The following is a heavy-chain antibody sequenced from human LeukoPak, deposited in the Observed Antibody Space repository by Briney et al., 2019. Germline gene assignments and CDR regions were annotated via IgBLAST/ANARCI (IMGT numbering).Heavy chain of an antibody. D-gene: IGHD3-3*01. J-gene: IGHJ4*02. CDR1: GGSIRSSYYY. CDR2: INHSGST. V-gene: IGHV4-39*07. Sequence: SETLSLTCTVSGGSIRSSYYYWGWIRQPPGKGLEWIGEINHSGSTNYNPSLKSRVTISVDTSKNQFSLKLSSVTAADTAVYYCATFTIFGVVITDYWGQGTLVTVSS. CDR3: ATFTIFGVVITDY.